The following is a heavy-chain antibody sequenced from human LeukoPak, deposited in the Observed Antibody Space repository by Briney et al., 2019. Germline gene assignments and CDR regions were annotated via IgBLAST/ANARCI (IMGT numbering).Heavy chain of an antibody. V-gene: IGHV3-7*01. Sequence: PGGSLRLSCAASGFTFSSYWMSWVRQAPGKGLEWVANIKQDGSEKYYVDSVKGRFTISRDNAKNSLYLQMNSLRAEDTAVYYCARDYQLLLWTPHYYFDYWGQGTLVTVSS. CDR1: GFTFSSYW. D-gene: IGHD2-2*01. CDR2: IKQDGSEK. J-gene: IGHJ4*02. CDR3: ARDYQLLLWTPHYYFDY.